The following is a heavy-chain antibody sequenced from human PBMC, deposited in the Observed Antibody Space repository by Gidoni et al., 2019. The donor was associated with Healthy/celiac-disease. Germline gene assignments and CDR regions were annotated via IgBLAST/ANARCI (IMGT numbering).Heavy chain of an antibody. Sequence: QVQLVESGGGVVQPGRSLRLSCAASGFPFSSYAMHWVRQAPGKGLEWVAVISYDGSNKYYADSVKGRFTISRDNSKNTLYLQMNSLRAEDTAVYYCARDPNPPSGGSLDYWGQGTLVTVSS. D-gene: IGHD2-15*01. CDR1: GFPFSSYA. J-gene: IGHJ4*02. V-gene: IGHV3-30*04. CDR3: ARDPNPPSGGSLDY. CDR2: ISYDGSNK.